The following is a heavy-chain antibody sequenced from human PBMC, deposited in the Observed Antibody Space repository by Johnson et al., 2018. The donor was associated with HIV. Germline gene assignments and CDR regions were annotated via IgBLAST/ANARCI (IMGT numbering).Heavy chain of an antibody. CDR3: ARDGHGIWEKAAFDV. D-gene: IGHD1-26*01. Sequence: QVQLVESGGGVVQPGRSLRLSCAASGFTFSSYAMHWVRQAPGKGLEWVAVISYDGSNKYYADSVRGRFTISRDNSKNTLYLQMNSLRAEDTVVYYCARDGHGIWEKAAFDVWGQGTMVTVSS. CDR1: GFTFSSYA. CDR2: ISYDGSNK. J-gene: IGHJ3*01. V-gene: IGHV3-30*04.